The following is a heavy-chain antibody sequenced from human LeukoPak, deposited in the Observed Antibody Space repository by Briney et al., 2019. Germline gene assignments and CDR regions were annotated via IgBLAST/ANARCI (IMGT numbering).Heavy chain of an antibody. V-gene: IGHV4-34*01. D-gene: IGHD3-3*01. CDR3: ARRSITIFGVAKPRSKFDY. CDR1: GGSFSGYY. J-gene: IGHJ4*02. Sequence: SETLSLTCAVYGGSFSGYYWSWIRQPPGKGLEWIGEINHSGSTNYNPSLKSRVTISVDTSKNQYSLKLSSVTAADTAVYYCARRSITIFGVAKPRSKFDYWGQGTLVTVSS. CDR2: INHSGST.